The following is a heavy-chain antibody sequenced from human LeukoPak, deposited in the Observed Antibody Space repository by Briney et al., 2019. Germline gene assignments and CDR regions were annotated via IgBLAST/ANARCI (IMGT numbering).Heavy chain of an antibody. J-gene: IGHJ6*03. Sequence: SVKVSCKASGGTFSSYAISWVRQAPGQGLEWMGGIIPIFGTANYAQKFQGRVTITTDESTSTAYMELSSLRSEDTAVYYCARGWSGLPPYYYYMDVWGRGTTVTVSS. CDR2: IIPIFGTA. D-gene: IGHD3-3*01. CDR3: ARGWSGLPPYYYYMDV. V-gene: IGHV1-69*05. CDR1: GGTFSSYA.